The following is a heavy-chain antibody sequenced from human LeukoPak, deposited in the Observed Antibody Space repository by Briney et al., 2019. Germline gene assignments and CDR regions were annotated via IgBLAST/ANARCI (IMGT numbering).Heavy chain of an antibody. Sequence: GGSLRLSCAASGFTFSSYAMHWVRQAPGKGLEWVAVISYDGSNKYYADSVKGRFTISRDNSKNTLYLQMNSLRAEDTAVYYRAPPIAVAGSVYWGQGTLVTVSS. CDR3: APPIAVAGSVY. CDR2: ISYDGSNK. CDR1: GFTFSSYA. V-gene: IGHV3-30-3*01. D-gene: IGHD6-19*01. J-gene: IGHJ4*02.